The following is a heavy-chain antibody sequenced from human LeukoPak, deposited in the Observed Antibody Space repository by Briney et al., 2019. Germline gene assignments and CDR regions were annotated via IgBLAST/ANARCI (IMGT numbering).Heavy chain of an antibody. CDR2: IYTSGST. Sequence: SKTLSLTCTVSGGSISSYYWSWIRQPAGKGLEWIGRIYTSGSTNYNPSLKSRVTMSVDTSKNQFSLKLSSVTAADTAVYYCARVHGPTVGATTHYYYYYMDVWGKGTTVTISS. V-gene: IGHV4-4*07. D-gene: IGHD1-26*01. CDR1: GGSISSYY. J-gene: IGHJ6*03. CDR3: ARVHGPTVGATTHYYYYYMDV.